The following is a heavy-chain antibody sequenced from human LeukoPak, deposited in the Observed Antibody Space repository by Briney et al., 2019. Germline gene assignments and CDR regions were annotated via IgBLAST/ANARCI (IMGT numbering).Heavy chain of an antibody. J-gene: IGHJ4*02. CDR2: IYYSGST. Sequence: LSQTLSLTCTVSGGSISSGGYYWSWIRQHPGKGLEWIGYIYYSGSTYYNPSLKSRVTISVDTSKNQFSLKLSSVTAADTAVYYCARGSAAAGTSYWGQGTLVTVSS. CDR3: ARGSAAAGTSY. V-gene: IGHV4-31*03. D-gene: IGHD6-13*01. CDR1: GGSISSGGYY.